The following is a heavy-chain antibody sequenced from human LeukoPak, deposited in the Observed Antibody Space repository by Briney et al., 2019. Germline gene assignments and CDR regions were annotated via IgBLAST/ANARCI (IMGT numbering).Heavy chain of an antibody. D-gene: IGHD3-22*01. V-gene: IGHV3-30-3*01. Sequence: PGGSLRLSCAASGFTFSSYAIHWVRQAPGKGLEWVAVISYDGSNKYYADSVKGRFTISRDNSKNTLYLQMNSLRAEDTAVYYCASPLYYYDSSGYSGFHYWGQGTLVTVSS. CDR1: GFTFSSYA. CDR3: ASPLYYYDSSGYSGFHY. J-gene: IGHJ4*02. CDR2: ISYDGSNK.